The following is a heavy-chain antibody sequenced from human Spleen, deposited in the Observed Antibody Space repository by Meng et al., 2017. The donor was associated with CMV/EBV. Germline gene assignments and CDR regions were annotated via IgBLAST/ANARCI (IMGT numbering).Heavy chain of an antibody. CDR3: ARDLVKGWELLYYYSYGMDV. CDR1: GYTFTGYY. CDR2: INPNSGGT. Sequence: ASVKVSCKASGYTFTGYYMHWVRQAPGQGLEWMGWINPNSGGTNYAQKFQGRVTMTRDTSISTAYMELRSLRSDDTAVYYCARDLVKGWELLYYYSYGMDVWGQGTTVTVSS. D-gene: IGHD1-26*01. J-gene: IGHJ6*02. V-gene: IGHV1-2*02.